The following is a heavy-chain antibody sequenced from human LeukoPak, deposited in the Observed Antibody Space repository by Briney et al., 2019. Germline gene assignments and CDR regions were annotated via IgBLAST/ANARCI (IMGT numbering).Heavy chain of an antibody. D-gene: IGHD3-10*01. V-gene: IGHV4-34*01. CDR2: IHHSGGT. CDR1: GESMIGHY. Sequence: PSETLSLTCAVYGESMIGHYWTWIRQPPGKRLEWIGEIHHSGGTNSNPSLKNRLTMSIDMSKNQFSPKPKSVTAADTAVYYCARATASGSGRAYDHWAQGNLVPVSS. J-gene: IGHJ4*02. CDR3: ARATASGSGRAYDH.